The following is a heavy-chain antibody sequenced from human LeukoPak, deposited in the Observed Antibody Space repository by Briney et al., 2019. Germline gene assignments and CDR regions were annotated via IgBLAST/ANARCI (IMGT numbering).Heavy chain of an antibody. V-gene: IGHV4-61*02. CDR1: GGSISSGSYY. CDR2: IYTSGST. Sequence: SQTLSLTCTVSGGSISSGSYYWNWIRQPAGKGLEWIGRIYTSGSTNYNPSLKSRITISVDTSKNQFSLKLSSVTAADTAVYYCARGVANLAYLDNWGRGTLVTVSS. D-gene: IGHD5-12*01. CDR3: ARGVANLAYLDN. J-gene: IGHJ4*02.